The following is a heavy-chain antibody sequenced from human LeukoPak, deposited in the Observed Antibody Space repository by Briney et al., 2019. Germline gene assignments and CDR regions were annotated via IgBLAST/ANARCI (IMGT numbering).Heavy chain of an antibody. V-gene: IGHV4-59*08. J-gene: IGHJ4*02. CDR2: IYYSGST. D-gene: IGHD6-19*01. Sequence: ASETLSLTCTVSGGSTSSYNWSWIRQPPGKGLEWIGYIYYSGSTNYNPSLKSRLTISIDTSKNQFSLKLSSVTAADTAVYYCARHSGAGTGFVYWGQGTLVTVSS. CDR1: GGSTSSYN. CDR3: ARHSGAGTGFVY.